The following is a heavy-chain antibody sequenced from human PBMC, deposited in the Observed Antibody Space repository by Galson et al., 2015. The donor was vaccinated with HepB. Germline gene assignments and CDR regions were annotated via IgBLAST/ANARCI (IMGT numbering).Heavy chain of an antibody. CDR3: ASLGAALTKFNP. CDR1: GFTFSSYS. J-gene: IGHJ5*02. CDR2: INKNGATV. Sequence: SLRLSCAVSGFTFSSYSMNWVRQAPGKGLEWISFINKNGATVYYADSVKGRFTISRDNDKNLLHLQMYSLTDADTAVYYCASLGAALTKFNPWGQGTLVTVSS. V-gene: IGHV3-48*02. D-gene: IGHD3-16*01.